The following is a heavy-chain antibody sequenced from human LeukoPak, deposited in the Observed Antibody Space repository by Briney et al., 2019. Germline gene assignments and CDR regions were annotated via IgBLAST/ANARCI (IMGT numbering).Heavy chain of an antibody. CDR1: GDSISSSISY. J-gene: IGHJ4*02. CDR2: IYYSGST. Sequence: SETLSLTCTVSGDSISSSISYWGWIRQPPGKGLEWIGSIYYSGSTHYNPSLKSRVIISVDTSKNQFSLRLSSVTAANTAVYYCARNHTHEGYGYYFDYWGQGTLITVSS. CDR3: ARNHTHEGYGYYFDY. D-gene: IGHD5-18*01. V-gene: IGHV4-39*01.